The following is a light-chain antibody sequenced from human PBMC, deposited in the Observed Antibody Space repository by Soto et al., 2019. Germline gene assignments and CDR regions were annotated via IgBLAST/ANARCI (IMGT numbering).Light chain of an antibody. V-gene: IGKV1D-8*03. CDR3: QQYNNWPPIT. CDR1: QGISSY. Sequence: VIWLTQSPSLLSASTGGRVTIRGRMSQGISSYLAWYQQKPGKAPELLIYAASTLQSGVPSRFSGSGSGTEFTLTISSLQSEDFAVYYCQQYNNWPPITFGQGTRLEIK. J-gene: IGKJ5*01. CDR2: AAS.